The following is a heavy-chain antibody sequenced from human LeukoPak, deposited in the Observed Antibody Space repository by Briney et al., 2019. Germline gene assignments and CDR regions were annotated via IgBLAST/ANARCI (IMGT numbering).Heavy chain of an antibody. D-gene: IGHD5-18*01. CDR2: ILYDGSNE. CDR3: ARDQGYSYGHSFDY. V-gene: IGHV3-30*03. CDR1: GFTFSSYG. J-gene: IGHJ4*02. Sequence: PGRSLRLTCAASGFTFSSYGMHWVRQAPGKGLEWVALILYDGSNEYYADSVKGRFTISRDSSKSTLYLQMNSLRADDTAMYYCARDQGYSYGHSFDYWGQGTLVTVSS.